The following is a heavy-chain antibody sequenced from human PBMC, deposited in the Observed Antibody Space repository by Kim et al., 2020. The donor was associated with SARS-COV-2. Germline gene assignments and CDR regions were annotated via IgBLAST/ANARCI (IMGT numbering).Heavy chain of an antibody. J-gene: IGHJ4*02. V-gene: IGHV3-23*01. Sequence: VKGRFTISRDKSKNTLYLQMNSLRAEDTAVYYCAKGAYYDILTAAVPFDYWGQGTLVTVSS. CDR3: AKGAYYDILTAAVPFDY. D-gene: IGHD3-9*01.